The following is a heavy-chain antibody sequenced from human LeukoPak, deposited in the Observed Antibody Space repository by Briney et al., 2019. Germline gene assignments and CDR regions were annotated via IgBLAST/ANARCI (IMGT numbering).Heavy chain of an antibody. CDR2: IKQDGSEK. D-gene: IGHD1-26*01. CDR1: GFTFSSYW. Sequence: GSLRLSCAVSGFTFSSYWMSLGRQAPGKGLEWVANIKQDGSEKYYVDSVKGRFTISRDNAKNSLYVQMNSLRAEHTAVYYCARGYWQLGYWGQGTLVTVSS. J-gene: IGHJ4*02. CDR3: ARGYWQLGY. V-gene: IGHV3-7*01.